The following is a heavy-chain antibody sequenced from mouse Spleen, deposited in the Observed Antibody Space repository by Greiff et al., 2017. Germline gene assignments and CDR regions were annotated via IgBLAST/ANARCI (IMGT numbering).Heavy chain of an antibody. CDR3: ARQGANWAFAY. Sequence: EVKLVESGGGLVKPGGSLKLSCAASGFTFSDYGMAWVRQAPGKGPEWVAFISNLAYSIYYADTVTGRFTISRENAMNTLYLEMSSLRSEDTAMYYCARQGANWAFAYWGQGTLVTVSA. D-gene: IGHD4-1*01. CDR2: ISNLAYSI. CDR1: GFTFSDYG. J-gene: IGHJ3*01. V-gene: IGHV5-15*01.